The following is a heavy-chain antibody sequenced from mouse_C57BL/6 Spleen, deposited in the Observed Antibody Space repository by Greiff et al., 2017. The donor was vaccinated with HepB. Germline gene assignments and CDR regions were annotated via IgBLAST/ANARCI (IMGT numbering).Heavy chain of an antibody. CDR1: GFTFSSYA. CDR3: ARDGLLRGAMDY. Sequence: DVKLVESGGGLVKPGGSLKLSCAASGFTFSSYAMSWVRQTPEKRLEWVATISDGGSYTYYPDNVKGRFTISRDNAKNNLYLQMSHLKSEDTAMYYCARDGLLRGAMDYWGQGTSVTVSS. V-gene: IGHV5-4*01. CDR2: ISDGGSYT. J-gene: IGHJ4*01. D-gene: IGHD1-1*01.